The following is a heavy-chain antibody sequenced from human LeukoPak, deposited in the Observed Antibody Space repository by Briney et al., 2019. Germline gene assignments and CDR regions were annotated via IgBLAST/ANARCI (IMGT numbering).Heavy chain of an antibody. CDR3: ASGPGDYDAFDY. D-gene: IGHD4-17*01. Sequence: QTHSLTCAISVDSCSISSAAWNWIRQSPSRVLEWLGKTYYRSKWYNDYAVPVKGRITINPDKTKNQFSLQLNSVTPEDTAVYYCASGPGDYDAFDYWGQGTLVTVSS. CDR1: VDSCSISSAA. V-gene: IGHV6-1*01. J-gene: IGHJ4*02. CDR2: TYYRSKWYN.